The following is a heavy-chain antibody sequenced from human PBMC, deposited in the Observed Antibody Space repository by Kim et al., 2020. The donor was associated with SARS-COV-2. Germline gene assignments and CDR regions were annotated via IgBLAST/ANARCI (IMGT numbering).Heavy chain of an antibody. Sequence: SETLSLTCTVSGGSISSSSYYWGWIRQPPGKGLEWIGSIYYSGSTYYNPSLKSRVTISVDTSKNQFSLKLSSVTAADTAVYYCARGSSGVAVNMKYYFDYWGQGTLVTVSS. CDR1: GGSISSSSYY. CDR2: IYYSGST. J-gene: IGHJ4*02. V-gene: IGHV4-39*07. CDR3: ARGSSGVAVNMKYYFDY. D-gene: IGHD6-19*01.